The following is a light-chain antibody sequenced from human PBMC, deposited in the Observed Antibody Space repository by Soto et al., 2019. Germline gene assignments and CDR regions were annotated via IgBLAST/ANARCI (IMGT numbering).Light chain of an antibody. V-gene: IGKV3-20*01. Sequence: EIVLTHSPGTLSLSPCERATLSFSASQSVSSNHLAWYQQKRGQAPRLLIYGASSRATGIPDRFSGSGSGTDFTLTITRLEPEDFAVYSCQQYATSPITFGQGTRLEIK. CDR1: QSVSSNH. CDR2: GAS. CDR3: QQYATSPIT. J-gene: IGKJ5*01.